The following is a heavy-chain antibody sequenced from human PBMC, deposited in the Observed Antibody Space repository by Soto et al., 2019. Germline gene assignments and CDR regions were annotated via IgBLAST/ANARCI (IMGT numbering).Heavy chain of an antibody. V-gene: IGHV4-30-2*01. J-gene: IGHJ4*02. CDR1: GGSISSGGYS. CDR3: ARGGDGDIDY. D-gene: IGHD4-17*01. CDR2: IYHSGST. Sequence: KPSETLSLTCTVSGGSISSGGYSWSWIRQPPGKGLEWIGYIYHSGSTYYNPSLKSRVTISVDRSKNQFSLKLSSVTAADTAVYYCARGGDGDIDYWGQGTLVTVSS.